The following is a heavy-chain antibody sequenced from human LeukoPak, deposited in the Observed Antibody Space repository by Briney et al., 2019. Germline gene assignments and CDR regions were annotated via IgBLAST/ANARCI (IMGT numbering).Heavy chain of an antibody. CDR1: GYTFTSYG. D-gene: IGHD5-18*01. V-gene: IGHV1-18*01. CDR3: ARGYSYAFDY. J-gene: IGHJ4*02. CDR2: ISAYNGNT. Sequence: GASVKVSCKASGYTFTSYGVSWVRQAPGQGLEWMGWISAYNGNTNYAQKFQGWVTMTRDTSISTAYMELSRLRSDDTAVYYCARGYSYAFDYWGQGTLVTVSS.